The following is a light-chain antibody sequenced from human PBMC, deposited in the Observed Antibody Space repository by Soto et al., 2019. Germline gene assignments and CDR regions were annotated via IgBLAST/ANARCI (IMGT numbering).Light chain of an antibody. J-gene: IGLJ2*01. CDR3: SSYAGTNSDVV. CDR2: EVN. Sequence: QSALTQPPSASGSPGQSVTISCTGTSNDVAGYVYVSWYPQYPGKAPKLMIYEVNKRASGVPDRFSGSKSGNTASLTVSGLQAEDEADYYCSSYAGTNSDVVFGGGTKLTVL. CDR1: SNDVAGYVY. V-gene: IGLV2-8*01.